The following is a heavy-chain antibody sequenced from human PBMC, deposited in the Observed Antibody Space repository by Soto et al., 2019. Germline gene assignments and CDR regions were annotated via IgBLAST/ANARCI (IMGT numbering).Heavy chain of an antibody. Sequence: SETLSLTCTVSGGSISSGGYYWSWIRQHPGKGLEWIGYIYYSGSTYYNPSLKSRVTISVDTSKNQFSLKLSSVTAADTAVYYCARGIDGYNRYYFDYWGQGTLVTVS. CDR2: IYYSGST. J-gene: IGHJ4*02. CDR3: ARGIDGYNRYYFDY. D-gene: IGHD5-12*01. V-gene: IGHV4-31*03. CDR1: GGSISSGGYY.